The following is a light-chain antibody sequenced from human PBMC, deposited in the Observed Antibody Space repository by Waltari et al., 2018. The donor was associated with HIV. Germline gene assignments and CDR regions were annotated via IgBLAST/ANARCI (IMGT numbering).Light chain of an antibody. CDR1: SSDVGAYNY. J-gene: IGLJ2*01. Sequence: QSALTQPPSASGSPGQSVTISCTGTSSDVGAYNYVSWFQQHPGKAPKLMIYDVTKRPSGVPDRFSCSKSGNTASLTVFGLQAEDEADYYCASHAGSKDVFGGGTRLTVL. V-gene: IGLV2-8*01. CDR2: DVT. CDR3: ASHAGSKDV.